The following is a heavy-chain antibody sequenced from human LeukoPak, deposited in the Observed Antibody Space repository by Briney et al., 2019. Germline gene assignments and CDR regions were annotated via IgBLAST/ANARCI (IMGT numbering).Heavy chain of an antibody. J-gene: IGHJ3*02. Sequence: SETLSLTCTVSGGSISGYYWSWIRQPPGKGLEWIGYIYYSGSTNYNPSLKSRVTISVDTSKNQFSLKLSSVTAADTAVYYCARRRAYGMNDAFDIWGQGTMVTVSS. CDR1: GGSISGYY. D-gene: IGHD3-16*01. CDR2: IYYSGST. CDR3: ARRRAYGMNDAFDI. V-gene: IGHV4-59*08.